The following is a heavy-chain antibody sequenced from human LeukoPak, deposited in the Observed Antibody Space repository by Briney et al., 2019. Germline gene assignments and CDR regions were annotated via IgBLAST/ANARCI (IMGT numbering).Heavy chain of an antibody. Sequence: SSETLSLTCTVSGYSISSGYYWGCIRQPPGKGRGGMGSTYHGGSTYYNPSIKSRVTISVDTSKNQFSLKLSSVTAADTTVYYCATGLRFLEWLWYSFDMWDQGTMVTVSS. CDR3: ATGLRFLEWLWYSFDM. CDR1: GYSISSGYY. CDR2: TYHGGST. J-gene: IGHJ3*02. V-gene: IGHV4-38-2*02. D-gene: IGHD3-3*01.